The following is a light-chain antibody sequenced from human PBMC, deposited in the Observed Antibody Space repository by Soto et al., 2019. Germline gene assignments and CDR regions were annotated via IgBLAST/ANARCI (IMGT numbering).Light chain of an antibody. V-gene: IGLV2-8*01. CDR2: EVN. CDR3: TSYAGSINLI. CDR1: SSDVGAYSY. J-gene: IGLJ2*01. Sequence: QSALTQPPSASGSPGQSVTISCTGTSSDVGAYSYVSWYQQHPGKAPKLMIYEVNQRPSGVPDRFSGSKSGNTASLTVSGLQAEDEADSYCTSYAGSINLIFGGGTKVTVL.